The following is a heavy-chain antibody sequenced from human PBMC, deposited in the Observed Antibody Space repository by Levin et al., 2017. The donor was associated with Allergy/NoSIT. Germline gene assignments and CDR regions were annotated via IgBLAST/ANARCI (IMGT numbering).Heavy chain of an antibody. V-gene: IGHV4-59*01. Sequence: GSLRLSCTVSGGSINSYYWAWIRQPPGNALEWIGYLYYSGNSNYNPSLKSRAIISIDTSKNQFSLRLNSVTAADTAVYYCVRFRDGSGWYGIESWGQGTLVTVSS. CDR3: VRFRDGSGWYGIES. CDR1: GGSINSYY. J-gene: IGHJ4*02. D-gene: IGHD6-19*01. CDR2: LYYSGNS.